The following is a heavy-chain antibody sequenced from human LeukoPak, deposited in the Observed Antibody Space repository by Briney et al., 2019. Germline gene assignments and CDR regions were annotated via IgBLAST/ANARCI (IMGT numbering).Heavy chain of an antibody. CDR1: GYTFTSYA. D-gene: IGHD3-10*01. Sequence: ASVKVSCKASGYTFTSYAMNWVRQAPGQGLEWMGWINTNTGNPTYAQGFTGRFVFSLDTSVSTAYLQISSLKAEDTAVYYCARGPPVGNKVRLRWFDPWGQGTLVTVSS. V-gene: IGHV7-4-1*02. CDR2: INTNTGNP. J-gene: IGHJ5*02. CDR3: ARGPPVGNKVRLRWFDP.